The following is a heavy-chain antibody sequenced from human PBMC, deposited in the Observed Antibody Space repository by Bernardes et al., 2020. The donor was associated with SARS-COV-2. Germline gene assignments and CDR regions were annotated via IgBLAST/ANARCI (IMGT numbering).Heavy chain of an antibody. Sequence: TLYLTFTFSGASIHNYYCTLIRQPPGTGLEWIGHFDYTDTTTYNPSLYNPSLKSRVTISVDMSKNQFSLRLNSVTAADTAVYYCARGLYFGELSLDFWGQGSLVTVSS. V-gene: IGHV4-59*01. CDR2: FDYTDTT. J-gene: IGHJ4*02. D-gene: IGHD3-10*01. CDR1: GASIHNYY. CDR3: ARGLYFGELSLDF.